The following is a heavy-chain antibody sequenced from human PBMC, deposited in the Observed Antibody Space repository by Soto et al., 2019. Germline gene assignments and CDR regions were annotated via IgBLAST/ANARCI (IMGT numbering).Heavy chain of an antibody. J-gene: IGHJ4*02. Sequence: QVQLVQSGAEVQKPGSSVKVSCKASGGTFSSYTISWVRQAPGQGLEWMGRIIPILGIANYAQKFQGRVTITADKSTSTAYMELSSLRSEDTAVYYCARDDGSLRGPFDYWGQGTLVTVSS. CDR1: GGTFSSYT. V-gene: IGHV1-69*08. CDR3: ARDDGSLRGPFDY. CDR2: IIPILGIA.